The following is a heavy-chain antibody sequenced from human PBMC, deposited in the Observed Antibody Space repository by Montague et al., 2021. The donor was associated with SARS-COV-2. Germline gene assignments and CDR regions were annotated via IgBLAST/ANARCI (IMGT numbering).Heavy chain of an antibody. CDR2: IFGSGAGT. D-gene: IGHD6-19*01. Sequence: SLRLSCAASGFAFNNFAMTWVRQPPGKGLEWVSSIFGSGAGTYYADSVKGRFTISRDNSRNTVYLQMNSPRSEDTAKYYCAKQPGAGAVVYWYFDLWGRGTVVSVSS. CDR3: AKQPGAGAVVYWYFDL. J-gene: IGHJ2*01. CDR1: GFAFNNFA. V-gene: IGHV3-23*01.